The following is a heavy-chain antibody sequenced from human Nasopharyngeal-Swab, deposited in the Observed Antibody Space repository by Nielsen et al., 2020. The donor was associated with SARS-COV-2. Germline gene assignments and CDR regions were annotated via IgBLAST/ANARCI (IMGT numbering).Heavy chain of an antibody. J-gene: IGHJ6*02. CDR2: INPHLLGT. Sequence: ASVPVSCQASLYTLPLYYMHLLRQAPAPGLEWLGLINPHLLGTKYAQKFQGRVTMTSDTSINTAYMESSSLRSDDTAVYYCARAIGIGEYYYGMDVWGQGTTVTGS. CDR1: LYTLPLYY. D-gene: IGHD3-3*01. V-gene: IGHV1-2*02. CDR3: ARAIGIGEYYYGMDV.